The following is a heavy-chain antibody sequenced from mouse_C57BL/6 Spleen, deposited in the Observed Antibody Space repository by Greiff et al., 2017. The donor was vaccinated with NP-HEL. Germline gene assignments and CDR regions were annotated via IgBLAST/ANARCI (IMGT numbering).Heavy chain of an antibody. D-gene: IGHD3-3*01. CDR3: ARGGRGFDY. J-gene: IGHJ2*01. CDR1: GYTFTSYW. CDR2: IDPSDSYT. Sequence: QVQLQQPGAELVKPGASVKLSCKASGYTFTSYWMQWVKQRPGPGLEWIGEIDPSDSYTNYNQKFKGKATLTVDTSSSTAYMQLSSLTSEDSAVYYCARGGRGFDYWGQGTTLTVSS. V-gene: IGHV1-50*01.